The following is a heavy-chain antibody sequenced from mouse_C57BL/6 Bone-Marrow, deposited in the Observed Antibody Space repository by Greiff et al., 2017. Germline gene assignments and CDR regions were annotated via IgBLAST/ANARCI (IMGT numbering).Heavy chain of an antibody. V-gene: IGHV1-72*01. CDR2: IDPNSGGT. CDR3: ARAGITTVVAPSYWYFDG. CDR1: GYTFTSYW. D-gene: IGHD1-1*01. Sequence: QVQLQQPGAELVKPGASVKLSCKASGYTFTSYWMHWVKQRPGRGLEWIGRIDPNSGGTKYNEKFKSKATLTVDKPSSTAYMQLSSLTSEDSAVYYCARAGITTVVAPSYWYFDGWGTGTTVTVSS. J-gene: IGHJ1*03.